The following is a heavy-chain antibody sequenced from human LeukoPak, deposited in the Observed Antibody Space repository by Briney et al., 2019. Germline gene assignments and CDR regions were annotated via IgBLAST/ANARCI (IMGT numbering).Heavy chain of an antibody. CDR2: IYYSGST. V-gene: IGHV4-39*07. CDR3: ARGGGDYDSSSFDY. Sequence: PSGTLSLTCTVSGGSISSSSYYWGWIRQPPGKGLEWIGSIYYSGSTYYNLSLKSRVTISVDTSKNQFSLKLSSVTAADTAVYYCARGGGDYDSSSFDYWGQGTLVTVSS. D-gene: IGHD3-22*01. CDR1: GGSISSSSYY. J-gene: IGHJ4*02.